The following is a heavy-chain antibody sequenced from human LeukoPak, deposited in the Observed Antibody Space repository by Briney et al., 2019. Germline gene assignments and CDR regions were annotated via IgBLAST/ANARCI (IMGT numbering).Heavy chain of an antibody. CDR3: ARDRGYCSAGGCYNWFDP. CDR2: IYSGDYT. D-gene: IGHD2-15*01. Sequence: PGGSLRLSCAASGFTFTDYYMGWIRQAPRKGLEWVSVIYSGDYTDYADSVKGRFTISRHNSKNTLYLQMNSLRPEDTAVYYCARDRGYCSAGGCYNWFDPWGQGTLVTVSS. CDR1: GFTFTDYY. V-gene: IGHV3-53*04. J-gene: IGHJ5*02.